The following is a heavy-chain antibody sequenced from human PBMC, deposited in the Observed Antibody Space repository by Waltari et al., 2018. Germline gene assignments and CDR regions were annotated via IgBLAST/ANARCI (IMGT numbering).Heavy chain of an antibody. CDR3: AKDGVGVRAVIPFDY. D-gene: IGHD3-10*01. J-gene: IGHJ4*02. Sequence: QVQLVESGGGVVQPGRSLRLSCAASGFTFSNHGMHWVRQAPGKGLEWVAIITYDGSKTFFTDSVKGRFTISRDNSKNMVYLQMNSLRAEDAAIYYCAKDGVGVRAVIPFDYWGQGTLVTVSS. CDR1: GFTFSNHG. V-gene: IGHV3-30*18. CDR2: ITYDGSKT.